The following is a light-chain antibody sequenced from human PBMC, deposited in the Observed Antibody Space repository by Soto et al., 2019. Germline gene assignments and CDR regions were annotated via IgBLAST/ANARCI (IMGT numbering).Light chain of an antibody. J-gene: IGKJ1*01. V-gene: IGKV1-5*01. CDR1: QTISSW. CDR2: EES. CDR3: QQYSVYWT. Sequence: DIQMTQSPSTLSGSVGDRFTSACRSSQTISSWLAWYQQKPGKAPKLLIYEESSWAGGVPSRFTGSGSGTEFTLTINSLQPDDFATYYCQQYSVYWTFGQGTKVDIK.